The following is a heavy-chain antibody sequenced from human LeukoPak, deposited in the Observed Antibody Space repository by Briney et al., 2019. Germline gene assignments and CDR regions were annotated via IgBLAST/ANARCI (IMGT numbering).Heavy chain of an antibody. J-gene: IGHJ6*02. CDR1: GGTFSSYA. CDR2: ISPYNGDT. D-gene: IGHD3-10*01. Sequence: ASVKVSCKASGGTFSSYAISWVRQAPGQGLEWMGWISPYNGDTKYADKVLGRVTMSADISTTTAYMELRSLRSDDTAVYYCARIQVNWFGEVTSLSPPNYGMDVWGQGTTVIVSS. V-gene: IGHV1-18*01. CDR3: ARIQVNWFGEVTSLSPPNYGMDV.